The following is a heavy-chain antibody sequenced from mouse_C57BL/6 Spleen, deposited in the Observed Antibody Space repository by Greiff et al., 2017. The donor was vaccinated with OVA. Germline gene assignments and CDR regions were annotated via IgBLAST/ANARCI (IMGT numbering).Heavy chain of an antibody. CDR3: ARSGDGSGYFDY. Sequence: EVKVVESGGGLVKPGGSLKLSCAASGFTFSDYGMHWVRQAPEKGLEWVAYISSGSSTIYYADTVKGRFTISRDNAKNTLFLQMTSLRSEDTAMYYCARSGDGSGYFDYWGQGTTLTVSS. V-gene: IGHV5-17*01. J-gene: IGHJ2*01. CDR2: ISSGSSTI. CDR1: GFTFSDYG. D-gene: IGHD1-1*01.